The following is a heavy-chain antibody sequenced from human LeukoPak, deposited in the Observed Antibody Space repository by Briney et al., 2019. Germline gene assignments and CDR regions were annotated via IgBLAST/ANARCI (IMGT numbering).Heavy chain of an antibody. CDR1: GFTFSSYA. CDR2: ISGSGGST. D-gene: IGHD1-26*01. J-gene: IGHJ4*02. CDR3: AKDRYGGSNYRYASVDAGFDY. V-gene: IGHV3-23*01. Sequence: GGSLRLSCAVSGFTFSSYAMSWVRQAPGKGLEWVSAISGSGGSTYSADSGKGRFTIPRDNSKIRLYLQMNCLRAQHTAVYYCAKDRYGGSNYRYASVDAGFDYWGQGTLVTVSS.